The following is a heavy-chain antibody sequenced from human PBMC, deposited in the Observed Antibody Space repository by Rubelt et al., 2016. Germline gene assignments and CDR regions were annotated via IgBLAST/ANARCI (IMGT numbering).Heavy chain of an antibody. CDR3: ARDSPCSGGSCFLRAFDI. CDR1: SYY. D-gene: IGHD2-15*01. J-gene: IGHJ3*02. Sequence: SYYMHWVRQAPGQGLEWMGIINPSGGSTSYAQKFQGRVTMTRDTSTSTVYMELSSLRSEDTAVYYCARDSPCSGGSCFLRAFDIWGQGTMVTVSS. V-gene: IGHV1-46*01. CDR2: INPSGGST.